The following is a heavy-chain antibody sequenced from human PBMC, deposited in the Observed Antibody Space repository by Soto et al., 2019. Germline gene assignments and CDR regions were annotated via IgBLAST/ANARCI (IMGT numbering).Heavy chain of an antibody. D-gene: IGHD5-12*01. CDR1: GFTFSSYG. CDR3: AKDGSRYSGYDYYYYYGMDV. Sequence: GGSLRLSCAASGFTFSSYGMHWVRQAPGKGLKWVAVISYDGSNKYYADSVKGRFTISRDNSKNTLYLQMNSLRAEDTAVYYCAKDGSRYSGYDYYYYYGMDVWGQGTTVTVSS. J-gene: IGHJ6*02. CDR2: ISYDGSNK. V-gene: IGHV3-30*18.